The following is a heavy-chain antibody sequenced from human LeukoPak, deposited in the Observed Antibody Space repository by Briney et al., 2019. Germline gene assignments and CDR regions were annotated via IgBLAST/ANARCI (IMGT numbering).Heavy chain of an antibody. Sequence: ASVKVSCKASGYTFTSYYMHWVRQAPGQGLEWMGIINPSGGSTSYAQKFQGRVTMTRDTSTSTVYMELSSLRSEDTAVYYCARDGFPYHYDSSGYSLDYWGQGTLVTVSS. CDR3: ARDGFPYHYDSSGYSLDY. CDR2: INPSGGST. D-gene: IGHD3-22*01. V-gene: IGHV1-46*01. J-gene: IGHJ4*02. CDR1: GYTFTSYY.